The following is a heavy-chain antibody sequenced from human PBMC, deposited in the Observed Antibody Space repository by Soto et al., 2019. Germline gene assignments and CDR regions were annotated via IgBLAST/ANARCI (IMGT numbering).Heavy chain of an antibody. CDR1: GFTFSDYY. D-gene: IGHD3-3*01. J-gene: IGHJ5*02. Sequence: GGSLRLSCAASGFTFSDYYMSWIRQAPGKGLEWVSYISSSGSTIYYADSVKGRFTISRDNAKNSLYLQMNSLRAEDTAVYYCARPYYDFWSGYLNWFDPWGQGTLVTVS. V-gene: IGHV3-11*01. CDR2: ISSSGSTI. CDR3: ARPYYDFWSGYLNWFDP.